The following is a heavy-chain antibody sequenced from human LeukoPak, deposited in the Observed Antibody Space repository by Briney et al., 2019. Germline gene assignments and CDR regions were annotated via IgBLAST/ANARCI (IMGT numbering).Heavy chain of an antibody. CDR2: ISGDGGST. CDR3: AKDVSGDRNAVYYYYYGMDV. J-gene: IGHJ6*02. CDR1: GFTFDDYA. V-gene: IGHV3-43*02. Sequence: GGSLRLSCAASGFTFDDYAMHWVRQAPGKGLEWVSLISGDGGSTYYADSVKGRFTISRDNSKNSLYLQMNSLRTEDTALYYCAKDVSGDRNAVYYYYYGMDVWGQGTTVTVSS. D-gene: IGHD2-21*02.